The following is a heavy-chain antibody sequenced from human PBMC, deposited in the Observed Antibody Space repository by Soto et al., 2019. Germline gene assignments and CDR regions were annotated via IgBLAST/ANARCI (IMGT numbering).Heavy chain of an antibody. Sequence: GSLRLSCAASGFTFSSYGMHWVRQAPGKGLEWVAVISYDGSNKYYADSVKGRFTISRDNSKNTLYLQMNSLRAEDTAVYYCAKDLNYDSSADSYWGQGTLVTVSS. J-gene: IGHJ4*02. CDR1: GFTFSSYG. CDR3: AKDLNYDSSADSY. CDR2: ISYDGSNK. V-gene: IGHV3-30*18. D-gene: IGHD3-22*01.